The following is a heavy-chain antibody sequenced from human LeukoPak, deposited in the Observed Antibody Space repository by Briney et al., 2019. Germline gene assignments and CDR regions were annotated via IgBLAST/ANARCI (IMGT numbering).Heavy chain of an antibody. V-gene: IGHV3-33*01. CDR1: GFTFSYYG. CDR3: ARDADTSEFFSWLDL. J-gene: IGHJ5*02. D-gene: IGHD3-22*01. Sequence: GGSLRLSCAASGFTFSYYGMQWVRQAPGKGLEWVALIWHDGGKRYYADSVKGRFTISRDISKNTLYLQMTTLRAEDTAVYYCARDADTSEFFSWLDLWGQGTLVTVSS. CDR2: IWHDGGKR.